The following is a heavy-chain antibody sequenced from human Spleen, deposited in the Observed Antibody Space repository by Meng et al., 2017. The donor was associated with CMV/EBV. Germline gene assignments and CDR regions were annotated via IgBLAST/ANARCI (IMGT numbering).Heavy chain of an antibody. CDR2: INANSGGT. J-gene: IGHJ5*02. V-gene: IGHV1-2*02. CDR1: AYTFNGYY. Sequence: FAYTFNGYYLPWVRQAPGQGLEWMGWINANSGGTNYAQKFQGRVTMTRDTAIGTAYMSLSRLRSDDTAVYYCARGSYYYDSSGPFDPWGQGTLVTVSS. D-gene: IGHD3-22*01. CDR3: ARGSYYYDSSGPFDP.